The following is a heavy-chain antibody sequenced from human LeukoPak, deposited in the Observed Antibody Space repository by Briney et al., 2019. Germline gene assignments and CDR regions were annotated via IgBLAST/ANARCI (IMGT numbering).Heavy chain of an antibody. Sequence: GGSLRLSCAASGFTFSSYSMNWVRQAPGKGLEWVSSISSSSSYIYYADSVKGRFTISRDNAKNSLYLQMNSLRAEDTAVYYCALSFRLDAFDIWGQGTMVTVSS. D-gene: IGHD2-2*01. V-gene: IGHV3-21*01. J-gene: IGHJ3*02. CDR1: GFTFSSYS. CDR2: ISSSSSYI. CDR3: ALSFRLDAFDI.